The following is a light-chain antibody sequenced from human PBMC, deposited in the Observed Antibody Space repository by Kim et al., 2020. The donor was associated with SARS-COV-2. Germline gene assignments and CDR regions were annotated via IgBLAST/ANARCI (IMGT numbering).Light chain of an antibody. J-gene: IGLJ2*01. Sequence: GQSVTISCTVTSSVISAYNYVSWYQPHPGKAPKLMNCEVSQRPSGVPDRFSGSKSGNTASLTVSGLQAEDEADYYCSSYAGSNNVIFGGGTKLTVL. CDR1: SSVISAYNY. CDR2: EVS. CDR3: SSYAGSNNVI. V-gene: IGLV2-8*01.